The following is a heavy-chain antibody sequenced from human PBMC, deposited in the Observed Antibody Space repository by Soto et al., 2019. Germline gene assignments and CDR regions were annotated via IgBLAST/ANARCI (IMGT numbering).Heavy chain of an antibody. D-gene: IGHD3-22*01. CDR2: VFHSGST. J-gene: IGHJ2*01. CDR1: GGSVSSRYW. Sequence: QVHLQESGPGLVKPSGTLSLTCDVSGGSVSSRYWWSWVRQSPGEGLEWIGEVFHSGSTNYNPSLKSRVTISIDKSKSQFSLKLTSVTAADTAVYYCARETYYNDGSASRSYDLWGRGTLVTVSS. CDR3: ARETYYNDGSASRSYDL. V-gene: IGHV4-4*02.